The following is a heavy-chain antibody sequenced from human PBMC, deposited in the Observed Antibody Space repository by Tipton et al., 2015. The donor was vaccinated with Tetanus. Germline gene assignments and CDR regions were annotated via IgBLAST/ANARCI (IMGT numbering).Heavy chain of an antibody. J-gene: IGHJ4*02. CDR2: IYYSGSI. V-gene: IGHV4-59*08. CDR1: GGSINDSY. D-gene: IGHD3-10*01. Sequence: TLSLTCTVSGGSINDSYWSWIRQPPGKRLEWIGYIYYSGSINYNPSLKSRVTIAVDTSKNQFSLKLSSVTAADTAMYYCARLGFVATYFDSWGQGTLVTVPS. CDR3: ARLGFVATYFDS.